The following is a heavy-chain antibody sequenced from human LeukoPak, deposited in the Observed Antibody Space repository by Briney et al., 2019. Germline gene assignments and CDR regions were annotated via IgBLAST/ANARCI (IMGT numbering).Heavy chain of an antibody. V-gene: IGHV4-34*01. J-gene: IGHJ1*01. CDR2: INHSGST. Sequence: SETLSLTCAVSGGSFSGYYWSWIRQPPGKGLEWIGEINHSGSTNYNPSLKSRVTISVDTSKNQFSLKLSSVTAADTAVYYCASPYSSSWYEEYFQHWGQGTLVTVSS. D-gene: IGHD6-13*01. CDR1: GGSFSGYY. CDR3: ASPYSSSWYEEYFQH.